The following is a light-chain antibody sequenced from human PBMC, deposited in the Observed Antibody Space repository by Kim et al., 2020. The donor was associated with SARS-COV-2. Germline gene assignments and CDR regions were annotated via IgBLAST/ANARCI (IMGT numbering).Light chain of an antibody. Sequence: QSVLTQPPSVSAAPGQKVTISCSGSDSNIGKNYVSWFQQFPGAAPKLLICDDNSRPSGIPDRFSGSRSGTSATLGITGLQTGDEADYYCGTWDDRLSAWLFVGGTQLTVL. CDR1: DSNIGKNY. CDR2: DDN. J-gene: IGLJ3*02. V-gene: IGLV1-51*01. CDR3: GTWDDRLSAWL.